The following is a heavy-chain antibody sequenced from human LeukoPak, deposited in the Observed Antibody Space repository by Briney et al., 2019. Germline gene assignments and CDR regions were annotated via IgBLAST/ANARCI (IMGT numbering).Heavy chain of an antibody. Sequence: GGSLRLSCAASGFTFSDYYMSWIRQAPGKGLEWVSYISSSGSTIYYADSVKGRFTISRDNAKNSLYLQMNSLRAEDTAVYYCARAATVVVPAAIPDYYYGMDVWGQGTTVTVSS. CDR1: GFTFSDYY. J-gene: IGHJ6*02. D-gene: IGHD2-2*02. CDR3: ARAATVVVPAAIPDYYYGMDV. CDR2: ISSSGSTI. V-gene: IGHV3-11*01.